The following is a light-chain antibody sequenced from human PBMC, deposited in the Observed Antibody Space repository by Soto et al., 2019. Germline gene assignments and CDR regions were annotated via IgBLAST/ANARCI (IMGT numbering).Light chain of an antibody. V-gene: IGKV3-20*01. CDR1: QSVSSSY. J-gene: IGKJ2*01. CDR3: QQYGSSPYT. Sequence: EIVLTQSPGTLSLSPGERATLSCRASQSVSSSYLAWYQQKHGQAPRLLIYDSTRRATGIPDRISGSGSGTDFTLTISRLEPEDFAVYYCQQYGSSPYTFGQGTRLEIK. CDR2: DST.